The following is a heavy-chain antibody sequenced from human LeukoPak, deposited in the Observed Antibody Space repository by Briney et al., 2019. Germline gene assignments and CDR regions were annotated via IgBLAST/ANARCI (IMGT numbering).Heavy chain of an antibody. D-gene: IGHD3-9*01. CDR1: GFTFSSYS. Sequence: GGSLRLSCAASGFTFSSYSMNWVRQAPGKGLEWVSSISSSSSYIYYADSVKGRFTISRDNAKNSLYLQMNSLRAEDTAVYYCARDPTTIFDPDPTRWGQGTLVTVSS. CDR2: ISSSSSYI. V-gene: IGHV3-21*04. J-gene: IGHJ4*02. CDR3: ARDPTTIFDPDPTR.